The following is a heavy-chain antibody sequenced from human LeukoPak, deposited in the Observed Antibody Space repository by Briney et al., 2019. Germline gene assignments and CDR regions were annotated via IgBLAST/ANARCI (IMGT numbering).Heavy chain of an antibody. Sequence: PSETLSLTCSVSGASINSYYWSWIRQPPGKGLEWIGNIYYNRSTSYHPSLKSRVTMSVDTSKNQLSLKLRSVTAADTAVYYCARDVFDIWGQGTMVTVSS. V-gene: IGHV4-59*12. CDR2: IYYNRST. J-gene: IGHJ3*02. CDR3: ARDVFDI. CDR1: GASINSYY.